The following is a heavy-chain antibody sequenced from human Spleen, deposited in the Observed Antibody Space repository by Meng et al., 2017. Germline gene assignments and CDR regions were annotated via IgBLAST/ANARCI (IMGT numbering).Heavy chain of an antibody. CDR1: GFTFSGYY. CDR3: AGTPYSGSWYRFDP. D-gene: IGHD5-12*01. CDR2: ISSGGTSI. Sequence: GESLKISCAASGFTFSGYYMSWIRQGPGKGLEWISYISSGGTSIYYADSVKGRFIISRDNAKQSLYLEMNSLRADDTAIYYCAGTPYSGSWYRFDPWGQGTLVTVSS. V-gene: IGHV3-11*01. J-gene: IGHJ5*02.